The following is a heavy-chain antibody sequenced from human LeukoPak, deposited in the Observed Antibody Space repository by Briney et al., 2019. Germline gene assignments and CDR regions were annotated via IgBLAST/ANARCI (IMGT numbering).Heavy chain of an antibody. CDR1: GGTFSSYA. CDR2: IIPIFGTA. V-gene: IGHV1-69*05. D-gene: IGHD1-26*01. Sequence: GASVKVSCKASGGTFSSYAISWVRQAPGQGLEWMGGIIPIFGTANYAQKFQGRVTITTDESTSTAYMELSSLRSEDTAVYYCARARGNSGSYLRPYYYYYMDVWGKGTTVTVSS. J-gene: IGHJ6*03. CDR3: ARARGNSGSYLRPYYYYYMDV.